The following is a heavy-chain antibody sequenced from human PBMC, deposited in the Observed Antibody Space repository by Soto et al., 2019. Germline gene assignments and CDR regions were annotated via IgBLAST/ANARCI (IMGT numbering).Heavy chain of an antibody. CDR3: ASLRGTIFGVVNWFDP. J-gene: IGHJ5*02. CDR1: GGSISSYY. V-gene: IGHV4-59*01. D-gene: IGHD3-3*01. Sequence: QVQLQESGPGLVKPSETPSLTCTVSGGSISSYYWSWIRQPPGKGLEWIGYIYYSGSTNYNPSLKSRVTISVDTSKNQFALKLSSVTAADTAVYYCASLRGTIFGVVNWFDPWGQGTLVTVSS. CDR2: IYYSGST.